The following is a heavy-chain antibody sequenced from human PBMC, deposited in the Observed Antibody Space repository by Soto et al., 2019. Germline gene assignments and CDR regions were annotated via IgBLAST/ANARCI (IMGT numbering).Heavy chain of an antibody. D-gene: IGHD2-21*01. V-gene: IGHV3-15*07. J-gene: IGHJ3*02. CDR2: SKGGTT. Sequence: EVQLVESGGGLVKPGGSLRLSCAASGFTFANAWMNWVRQAPGRGLEWVGRSKGGTTEYAAHVEGRFSISRDDSRNTPYLQMNVLKTEDTAVYYCTTAGTNGIELLHRGQAAFDSWGPGTLVTVSS. CDR3: TTAGTNGIELLHRGQAAFDS. CDR1: GFTFANAW.